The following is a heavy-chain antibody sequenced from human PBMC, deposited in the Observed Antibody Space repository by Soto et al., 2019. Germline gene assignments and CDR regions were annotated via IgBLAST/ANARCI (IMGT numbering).Heavy chain of an antibody. J-gene: IGHJ6*02. CDR3: GRQPGHCDRTTCFGHYSVDV. CDR2: IYLSASK. Sequence: QLQLQESGPRLVKPSETLSLTCSVSGGSISSGSNSWAWIRQSPGKGLEWIGTIYLSASKHYNPSLEGRVAISADTPNNQLSLRLSSVTAADTAVYYCGRQPGHCDRTTCFGHYSVDVWGQGTTVIVS. V-gene: IGHV4-39*01. D-gene: IGHD2-2*01. CDR1: GGSISSGSNS.